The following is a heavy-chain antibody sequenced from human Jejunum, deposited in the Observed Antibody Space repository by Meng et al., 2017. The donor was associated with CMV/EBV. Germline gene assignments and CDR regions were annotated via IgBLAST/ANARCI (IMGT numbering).Heavy chain of an antibody. J-gene: IGHJ5*02. V-gene: IGHV2-5*02. D-gene: IGHD2-2*01. CDR3: ALFTRSWFDP. CDR1: GFSLSTSDVG. CDR2: IYWDDDK. Sequence: QITWKESVPRPDKPTHTLPLTDTFFGFSLSTSDVGVRWIRQPPGKALEWLAVIYWDDDKRYSPSLKSRLTITKDTSQNQVVLTLINMDPVDTATYYCALFTRSWFDPWGQGTLVTVSS.